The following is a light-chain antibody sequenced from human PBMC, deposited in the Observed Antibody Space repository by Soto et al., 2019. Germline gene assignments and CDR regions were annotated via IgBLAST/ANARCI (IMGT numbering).Light chain of an antibody. CDR3: QQRSNRLT. V-gene: IGKV3-11*01. Sequence: DIVLTQSPASPSLSPGERPTLSCRASQSVSSYLAWYQQKPGQAPRLLIYDASNRATGIPARFIGSGSGTDFTLTIRSIAPEYFAVYYCQQRSNRLTFGGGTKVDIK. CDR2: DAS. J-gene: IGKJ4*01. CDR1: QSVSSY.